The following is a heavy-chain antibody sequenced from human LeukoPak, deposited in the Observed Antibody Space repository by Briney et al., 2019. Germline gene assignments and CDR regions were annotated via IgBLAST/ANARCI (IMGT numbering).Heavy chain of an antibody. Sequence: SETLTLTCTVSGGSISSYYWSWIRQPAGKGLEWIGRIYTSGSTNYNPSLKNRVTMSVDTSKNQFSLKLSSVTAADTAVYYCARLRLNYDYVWGTKYFFDYWGQGTLVTVSS. D-gene: IGHD3-16*01. J-gene: IGHJ4*02. V-gene: IGHV4-4*07. CDR1: GGSISSYY. CDR3: ARLRLNYDYVWGTKYFFDY. CDR2: IYTSGST.